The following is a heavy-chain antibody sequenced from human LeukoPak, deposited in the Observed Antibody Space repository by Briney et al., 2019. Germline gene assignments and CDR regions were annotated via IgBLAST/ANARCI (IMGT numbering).Heavy chain of an antibody. CDR3: ARGLRLDCSSTSCRLGNNWFDP. Sequence: NPSETLSLTSTVSGGSISSGSYYWSWIRQPAGKGLEWIGRIYTSGSTNYNPSLKSRVTISVDTSKNQFSLKLSSVTAADTAVYYCARGLRLDCSSTSCRLGNNWFDPWGQGTLVTVSS. V-gene: IGHV4-61*02. CDR1: GGSISSGSYY. J-gene: IGHJ5*02. CDR2: IYTSGST. D-gene: IGHD2-2*01.